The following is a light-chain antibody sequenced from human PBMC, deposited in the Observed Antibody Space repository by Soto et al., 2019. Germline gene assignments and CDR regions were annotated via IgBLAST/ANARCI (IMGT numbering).Light chain of an antibody. CDR1: QSVSSY. CDR3: QQRSNWPPTWT. CDR2: HAS. J-gene: IGKJ1*01. Sequence: EIVLTQSPATLSLSPGERATLSCRASQSVSSYLAWYQQKPGQAPRLLIYHASNRATGIPARFSGSGSATDFTLTISSLEPEDFAVYYCQQRSNWPPTWTFGQGTKVEIK. V-gene: IGKV3-11*01.